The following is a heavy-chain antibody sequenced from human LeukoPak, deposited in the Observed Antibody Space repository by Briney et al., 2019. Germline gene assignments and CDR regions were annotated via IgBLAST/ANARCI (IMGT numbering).Heavy chain of an antibody. Sequence: GGSLRLSCAASGFTFSTYAMSWVRQAPGKGLEWVSAISGSGGSTYYADSVKGRFTISRDNSKNTLYLQMNSLRAEDTAVYYCAKDMLPAYYYGSGSYDYWGQGTLVTVSS. V-gene: IGHV3-23*01. CDR1: GFTFSTYA. CDR2: ISGSGGST. J-gene: IGHJ4*02. CDR3: AKDMLPAYYYGSGSYDY. D-gene: IGHD3-10*01.